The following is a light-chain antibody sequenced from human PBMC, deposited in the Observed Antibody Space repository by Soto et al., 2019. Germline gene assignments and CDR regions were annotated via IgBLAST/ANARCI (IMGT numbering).Light chain of an antibody. J-gene: IGKJ1*01. Sequence: IQLTQSPSSLSASVGDRVTITCRASQGISSYLAWYLQKPGKAPKLLIYAASTLQSGVPSRFSGSGSGTDFTLTISSLQPEDFATYYCQQLNSYPWTFGQGTKVEIK. CDR1: QGISSY. V-gene: IGKV1-9*01. CDR3: QQLNSYPWT. CDR2: AAS.